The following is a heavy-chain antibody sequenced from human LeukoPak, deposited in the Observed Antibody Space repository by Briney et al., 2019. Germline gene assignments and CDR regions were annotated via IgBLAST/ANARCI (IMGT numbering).Heavy chain of an antibody. CDR1: GGSISSGSYY. CDR3: ARVNRDTSGYYHVYFDY. Sequence: PSETLSLTCTVSGGSISSGSYYWSWIRQPPGKGLEWIGFIYHTGSPNYNPSLKSRVTISVDTSKNQVSLNLRSVTAADTAVYYCARVNRDTSGYYHVYFDYWGQGTLVSVSS. D-gene: IGHD3-22*01. CDR2: IYHTGSP. J-gene: IGHJ4*02. V-gene: IGHV4-61*01.